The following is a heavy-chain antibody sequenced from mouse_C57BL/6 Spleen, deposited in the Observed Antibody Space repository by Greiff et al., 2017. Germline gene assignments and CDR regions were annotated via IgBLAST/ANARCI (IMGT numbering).Heavy chain of an antibody. CDR3: ARRRGDDGYSNWYFDV. D-gene: IGHD2-3*01. V-gene: IGHV1-81*01. CDR2: IYPRSGNP. J-gene: IGHJ1*03. Sequence: VQLQQSGAELARPGASVKLSCKASGYTFTSYGISWVKQRTGQGLEWIGEIYPRSGNPYYNEKFKGKATLTADKSSSTAYMELRSLTAEDSAVYFCARRRGDDGYSNWYFDVWGTGTTVTVSS. CDR1: GYTFTSYG.